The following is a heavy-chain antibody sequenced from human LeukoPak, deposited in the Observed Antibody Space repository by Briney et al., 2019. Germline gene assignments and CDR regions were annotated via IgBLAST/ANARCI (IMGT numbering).Heavy chain of an antibody. D-gene: IGHD2-15*01. J-gene: IGHJ5*02. CDR1: GGSFSDYY. V-gene: IGHV4-34*01. Sequence: SEALSLTCAVYGGSFSDYYWSWIRQPPGKGLEWIGEINHSGSTNYNPSLKSRVTISVDTSKNQFSLKMSSVTATDTAVYYCVGLVVPGWFDPWGQGTLVTVSS. CDR2: INHSGST. CDR3: VGLVVPGWFDP.